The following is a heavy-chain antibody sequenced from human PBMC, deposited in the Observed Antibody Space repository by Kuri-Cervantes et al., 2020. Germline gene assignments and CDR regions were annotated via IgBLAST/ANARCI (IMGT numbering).Heavy chain of an antibody. D-gene: IGHD5-18*01. J-gene: IGHJ4*02. CDR2: IYYSGST. CDR1: GGSISSYY. V-gene: IGHV4-59*08. CDR3: ARSGGIQLWSSGLDY. Sequence: SETLSLTCTVSGGSISSYYWSWIRQPPGKGLEWIGYIYYSGSTNYNPSLKSRVTISVDKSKNQFSLKLSSVTAADTAVYYCARSGGIQLWSSGLDYWGQGTLVTVSS.